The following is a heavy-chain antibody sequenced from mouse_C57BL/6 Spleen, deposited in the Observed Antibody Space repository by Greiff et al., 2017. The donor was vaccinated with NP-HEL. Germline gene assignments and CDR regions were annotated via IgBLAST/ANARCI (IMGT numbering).Heavy chain of an antibody. V-gene: IGHV1-64*01. D-gene: IGHD2-4*01. CDR1: GYTFTSYW. J-gene: IGHJ1*03. CDR3: ARFYYDYDYWYFDV. CDR2: IHPNSGST. Sequence: VQLQQPGAELVKPGASVKLSCKASGYTFTSYWMHWVKQRPGQGLEWIGMIHPNSGSTNYNEKFKSKATLTVDKSSSTAYMQLSSLTSEDSAVYYCARFYYDYDYWYFDVWGTGTTVTVSS.